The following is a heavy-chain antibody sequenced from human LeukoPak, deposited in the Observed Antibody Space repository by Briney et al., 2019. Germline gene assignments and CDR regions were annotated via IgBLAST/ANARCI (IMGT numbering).Heavy chain of an antibody. V-gene: IGHV1-2*02. Sequence: GASVKVSCKASGYTFTGYYMHWVRQAPGQGLEWMGWINPNSGGTNYAQKFQGRVTMTRDTSISTAYMELSRLRSDDKAVYYCARETDIAAAGFDYWGQGTLVTVPS. J-gene: IGHJ4*02. CDR2: INPNSGGT. CDR3: ARETDIAAAGFDY. CDR1: GYTFTGYY. D-gene: IGHD6-13*01.